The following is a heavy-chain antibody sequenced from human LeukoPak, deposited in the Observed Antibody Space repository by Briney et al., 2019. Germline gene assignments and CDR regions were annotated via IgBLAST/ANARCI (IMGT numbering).Heavy chain of an antibody. CDR3: ARDRASYYYYGMDV. V-gene: IGHV1-69*01. Sequence: GASVKVSCKASGGTFSSYAISWVRQAPGQGLEWMGGIIPIFGTANYAQKFQGRVTITADESTSTAYMELSSLRSEDTAVYYCARDRASYYYYGMDVWGQGTTVTVSS. J-gene: IGHJ6*02. CDR1: GGTFSSYA. CDR2: IIPIFGTA.